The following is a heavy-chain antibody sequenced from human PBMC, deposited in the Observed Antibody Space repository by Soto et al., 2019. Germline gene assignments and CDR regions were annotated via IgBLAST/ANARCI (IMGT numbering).Heavy chain of an antibody. CDR3: AREGVLLDYLLSDPDYFDY. CDR1: GGSFSGYY. D-gene: IGHD3-3*01. J-gene: IGHJ4*02. V-gene: IGHV4-34*01. CDR2: INHSGST. Sequence: SETLSLTCAVYGGSFSGYYWSWIRQPPGKGLEWIGEINHSGSTNYNPSLKSRVTISVDTSKNQFSLKLSSVTAADTAVYYCAREGVLLDYLLSDPDYFDYWGLGNLVTVSS.